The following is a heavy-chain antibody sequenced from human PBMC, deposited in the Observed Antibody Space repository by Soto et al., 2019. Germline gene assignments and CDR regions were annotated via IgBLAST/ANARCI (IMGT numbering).Heavy chain of an antibody. CDR2: ISGSGGST. CDR3: AKDPESGGELSSVFDY. V-gene: IGHV3-23*01. Sequence: GGSLRLSCAASGFTFSSYAMSWVRQAPGKGLEWVSAISGSGGSTYYADSVKGRFTISRDNSKNTLYLQMNSLRAEDTAVYYCAKDPESGGELSSVFDYWGQGTLVTVSS. CDR1: GFTFSSYA. J-gene: IGHJ4*02. D-gene: IGHD3-16*02.